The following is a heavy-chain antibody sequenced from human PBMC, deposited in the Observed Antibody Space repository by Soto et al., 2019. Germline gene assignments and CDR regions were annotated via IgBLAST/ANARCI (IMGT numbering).Heavy chain of an antibody. J-gene: IGHJ6*02. Sequence: QVQLQESGPGLVKPSQTLSLTCTVSGGSISNGDYYWSWIRQPPGKGLEWIGYISYSGSTYYNPSLKSRVTISVDTSKDQFSLRLSSVTAADTAVYFCARDHYFVRSAPWNYYGMDVWGQGTTVTVSS. D-gene: IGHD3-22*01. CDR1: GGSISNGDYY. V-gene: IGHV4-30-4*01. CDR3: ARDHYFVRSAPWNYYGMDV. CDR2: ISYSGST.